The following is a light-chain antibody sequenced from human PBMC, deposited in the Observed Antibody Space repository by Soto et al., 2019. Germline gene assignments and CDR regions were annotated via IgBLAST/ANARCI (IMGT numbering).Light chain of an antibody. CDR3: RSYTSSSTRV. J-gene: IGLJ1*01. CDR1: SSDVGDYNY. CDR2: DVS. V-gene: IGLV2-14*01. Sequence: QSALTQPASVSGSPGQSVTISCTGTSSDVGDYNYVSWYQQHPGKAPKLMIFDVSNRPSGVSNRFSGSKSGNTASLTISGLQAEDEADYCCRSYTSSSTRVFGTGTKVTVL.